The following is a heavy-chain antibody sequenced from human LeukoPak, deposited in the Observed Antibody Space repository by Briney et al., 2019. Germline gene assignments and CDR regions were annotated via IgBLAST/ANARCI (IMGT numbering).Heavy chain of an antibody. CDR3: ARTTEGGYSYGYFYYYYMDV. J-gene: IGHJ6*03. CDR2: INHSGST. CDR1: GGSFSGYY. D-gene: IGHD5-18*01. V-gene: IGHV4-34*01. Sequence: PWETLSLTCAVYGGSFSGYYWSWIRQPPGKGLEWIGEINHSGSTNYNPSLKSRVTISVDTSKNQFSLKLSSVTAADTAVYYCARTTEGGYSYGYFYYYYMDVWGKGTTVTISS.